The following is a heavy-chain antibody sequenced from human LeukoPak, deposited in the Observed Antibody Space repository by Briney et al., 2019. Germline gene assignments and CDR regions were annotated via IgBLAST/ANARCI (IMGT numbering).Heavy chain of an antibody. CDR2: ISGSGGST. Sequence: PGGSLRLSCAASGFTFSSYAMSWVRQAPGKGLEWVSAISGSGGSTYYADSVKGRFTISRDNSKNTLYLQMNSLRAEDTALYYCAKGPPAYDFWSGYPFDYWGQGTLVTVSS. D-gene: IGHD3-3*01. CDR1: GFTFSSYA. J-gene: IGHJ4*02. CDR3: AKGPPAYDFWSGYPFDY. V-gene: IGHV3-23*01.